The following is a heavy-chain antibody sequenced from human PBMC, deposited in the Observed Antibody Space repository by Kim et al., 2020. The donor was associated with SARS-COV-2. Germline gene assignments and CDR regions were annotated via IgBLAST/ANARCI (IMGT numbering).Heavy chain of an antibody. J-gene: IGHJ6*02. Sequence: GGSLRLSCAASGFTFSTSWMYWVRQAPGKGLEWLFNIKYDGSDKYYVDSVKGRFTMSRDNAKNSLYLHMTSLRAEDTAVYFCARHRLGGYAMDVWGQGT. CDR3: ARHRLGGYAMDV. CDR2: IKYDGSDK. V-gene: IGHV3-7*05. CDR1: GFTFSTSW. D-gene: IGHD1-1*01.